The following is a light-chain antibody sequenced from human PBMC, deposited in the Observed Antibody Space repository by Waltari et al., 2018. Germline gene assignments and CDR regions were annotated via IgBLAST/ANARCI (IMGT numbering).Light chain of an antibody. CDR3: MQGTHWPWT. CDR1: QSLVHSDGNTY. CDR2: KVS. Sequence: VVMTQSPLSLPVTLGQPASISCRSSQSLVHSDGNTYLNWFQQRPGQSPRRLIYKVSNRDSGVPDRFSGSGSGTDFTLKISRVEAEDVGVYYCMQGTHWPWTFGQGTKVDIK. J-gene: IGKJ1*01. V-gene: IGKV2-30*02.